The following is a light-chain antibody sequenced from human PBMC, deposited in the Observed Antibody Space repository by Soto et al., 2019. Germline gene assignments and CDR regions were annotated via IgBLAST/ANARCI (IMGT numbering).Light chain of an antibody. CDR1: SSDVGGYNN. V-gene: IGLV2-14*01. J-gene: IGLJ1*01. CDR2: EVT. Sequence: QSVLTQPASVSGSPGQSITISCTGTSSDVGGYNNVSWYQIHPGKAPKLIIYEVTSRPSGVSYRFSGSKSDNSASLTISGLQAEDEADYYCSSYASSSSYVFGGGTKLTVL. CDR3: SSYASSSSYV.